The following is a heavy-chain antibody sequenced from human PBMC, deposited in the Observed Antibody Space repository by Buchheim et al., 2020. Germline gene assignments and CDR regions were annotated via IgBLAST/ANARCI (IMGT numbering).Heavy chain of an antibody. J-gene: IGHJ6*02. Sequence: QVQLQESGPGLVKPSQTLSLTCTVSGGSISSGGYYWSWIRQHPGKGLEWIGYIYYSGSTYYNPSLKSRVTISVETSKNQLSLKLSSVTAADTAVYYCARDAGYCGGDCYSYYYYGMDVWGQGTT. D-gene: IGHD2-21*02. CDR1: GGSISSGGYY. V-gene: IGHV4-31*03. CDR3: ARDAGYCGGDCYSYYYYGMDV. CDR2: IYYSGST.